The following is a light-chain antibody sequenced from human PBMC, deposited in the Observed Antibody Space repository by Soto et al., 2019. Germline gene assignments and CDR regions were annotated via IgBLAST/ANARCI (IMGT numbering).Light chain of an antibody. CDR3: QQNFNCPLT. CDR2: GGA. V-gene: IGKV1-39*01. Sequence: DIQLTQSPSSLSASLGDRVTITCRASQTIGAYLNWYQQKPDQAPRLLIHGGATLQRGVPSRFSGSGSRTEFTLTITDLQPEDLASYYCQQNFNCPLTFGGGTRVE. CDR1: QTIGAY. J-gene: IGKJ4*01.